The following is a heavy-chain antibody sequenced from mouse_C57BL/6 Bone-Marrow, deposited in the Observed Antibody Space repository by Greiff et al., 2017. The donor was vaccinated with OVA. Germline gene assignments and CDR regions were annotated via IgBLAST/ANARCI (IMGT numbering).Heavy chain of an antibody. CDR3: ARWGIYYYGSSHGAMDY. CDR1: GYAFSSSW. V-gene: IGHV1-82*01. D-gene: IGHD1-1*01. CDR2: IYPGDGDT. J-gene: IGHJ4*01. Sequence: VKLVESGPELVKPGASVKISCKASGYAFSSSWMNWVKQRPGKGLEWIGRIYPGDGDTNYNGKFKGKATLTADKSSSTAYMQLSSLTSEDSAVYFCARWGIYYYGSSHGAMDYWGQGTSVTVSS.